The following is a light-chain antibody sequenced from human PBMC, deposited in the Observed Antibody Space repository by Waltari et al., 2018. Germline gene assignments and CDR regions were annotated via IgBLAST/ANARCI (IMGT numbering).Light chain of an antibody. V-gene: IGKV3-20*01. J-gene: IGKJ1*01. CDR2: DAS. Sequence: ESVLTPSPGTLSLSPGERATLSCRASQSVSSTLAWYQQKPGQAPRLLIYDASNRATGIPDRFSGSGSETDFSLTISRLEPEDFAVYYCQKYGNLPATFGQGTKVEVK. CDR3: QKYGNLPAT. CDR1: QSVSST.